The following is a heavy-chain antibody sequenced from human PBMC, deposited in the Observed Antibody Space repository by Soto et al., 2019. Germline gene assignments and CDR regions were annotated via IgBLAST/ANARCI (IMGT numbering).Heavy chain of an antibody. J-gene: IGHJ4*02. CDR2: ISSSSSYI. V-gene: IGHV3-21*01. CDR1: GFTFSSYS. CDR3: ARDPPCSSGWCPANYFDY. Sequence: GGSLRRSCAASGFTFSSYSMNGARQAPGKGLEWVSSISSSSSYIYYADSVKGRFTISRDNAKNSLYLQMNSLRAEDTAVYYCARDPPCSSGWCPANYFDYWGQGTLVTVSS. D-gene: IGHD6-19*01.